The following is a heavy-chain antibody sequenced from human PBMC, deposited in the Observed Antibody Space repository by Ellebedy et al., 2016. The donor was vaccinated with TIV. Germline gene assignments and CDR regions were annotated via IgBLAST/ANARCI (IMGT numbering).Heavy chain of an antibody. J-gene: IGHJ4*02. Sequence: GESLKISXAASGFIFSTYAMHWVRQAPGKGLEWMAVISYDESNKYYADSVKGRFTISRDNSKNTVSLQMNSLRAEDTAVYFCAKRGDLWGQGTLVTVSS. D-gene: IGHD3-3*01. V-gene: IGHV3-30-3*02. CDR1: GFIFSTYA. CDR3: AKRGDL. CDR2: ISYDESNK.